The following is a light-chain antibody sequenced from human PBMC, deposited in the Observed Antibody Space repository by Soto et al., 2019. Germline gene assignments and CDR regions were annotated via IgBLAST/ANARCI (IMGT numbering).Light chain of an antibody. J-gene: IGKJ1*01. Sequence: EIVMTQSPVTLSVSPGERATLSCRASQSVNSDLAWYHQRPGQAPRLLMYGVYTRATGIPARFSGSGSGTEFTLTISSLQSEDVAVYYCQQYKNWPSGTFGQGTKVDIK. CDR2: GVY. CDR1: QSVNSD. CDR3: QQYKNWPSGT. V-gene: IGKV3-15*01.